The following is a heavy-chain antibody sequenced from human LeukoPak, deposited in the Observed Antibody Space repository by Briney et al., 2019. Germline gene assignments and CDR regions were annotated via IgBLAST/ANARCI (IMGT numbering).Heavy chain of an antibody. CDR3: ANGYYDFWSGYPRSDYYCMDV. D-gene: IGHD3-3*01. V-gene: IGHV1-46*01. Sequence: GASVKVSCKASGYTFTSYYMHWVRQAPGQGLEWMGIINPSGGSTSYAQKFQGRVTMTRDTSTSTVYMELSSLRSEDTAVYYCANGYYDFWSGYPRSDYYCMDVWGKGTTVTVSS. CDR1: GYTFTSYY. CDR2: INPSGGST. J-gene: IGHJ6*03.